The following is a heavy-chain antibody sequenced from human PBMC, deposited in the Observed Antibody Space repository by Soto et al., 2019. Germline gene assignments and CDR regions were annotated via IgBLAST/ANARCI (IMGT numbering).Heavy chain of an antibody. J-gene: IGHJ6*02. CDR1: GFTFSSYE. CDR2: ISSSGSTI. CDR3: ARDDGLGLAPYYGMDV. Sequence: EVQLVESGGGLVQPGGSLRLSCAASGFTFSSYEMNWVRQAPGKGLEWVSYISSSGSTIFYADSVKGRFTISRDNAKNSLYLQMNSLRAEDTAVYYCARDDGLGLAPYYGMDVWGQGTTVPVSS. V-gene: IGHV3-48*03. D-gene: IGHD3-10*01.